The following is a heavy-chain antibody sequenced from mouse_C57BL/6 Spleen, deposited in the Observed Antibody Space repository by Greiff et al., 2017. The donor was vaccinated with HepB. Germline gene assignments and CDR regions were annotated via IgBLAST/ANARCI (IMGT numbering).Heavy chain of an antibody. V-gene: IGHV1-82*01. Sequence: VQLQQSGPELVKPGASVKISCKASGYAFSSSWMNWVKQRPGKGLEWIGRIYPGDGDTNYNGKFKGKATLTADKSSSTAYMQLSSLTSEDSAVYFCARQGPLRYFDYWGQGTTLTVSS. CDR1: GYAFSSSW. CDR2: IYPGDGDT. J-gene: IGHJ2*01. CDR3: ARQGPLRYFDY. D-gene: IGHD2-12*01.